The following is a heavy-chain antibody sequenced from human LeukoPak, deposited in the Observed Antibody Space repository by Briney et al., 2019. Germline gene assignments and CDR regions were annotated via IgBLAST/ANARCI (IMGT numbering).Heavy chain of an antibody. V-gene: IGHV3-20*04. J-gene: IGHJ3*02. CDR3: ARREEQWLVGPRYAFDI. D-gene: IGHD6-19*01. CDR1: GFTFDDYG. Sequence: GGSLRLSCAASGFTFDDYGMSWVRQAPGKGLEWVSGINWNGGSTGYADSVKGRFTISRDNAKNSLYLQMNSLRAEDTALYYCARREEQWLVGPRYAFDIWGQGTMVTVSS. CDR2: INWNGGST.